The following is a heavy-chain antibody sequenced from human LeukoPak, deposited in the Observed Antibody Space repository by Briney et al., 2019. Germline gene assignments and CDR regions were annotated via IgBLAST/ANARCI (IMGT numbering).Heavy chain of an antibody. CDR2: IIPIFGTA. CDR3: ARDAPGRDILTGYLDY. J-gene: IGHJ4*02. CDR1: RGTFSSYA. D-gene: IGHD3-9*01. V-gene: IGHV1-69*01. Sequence: SVKVSCTASRGTFSSYAISWVRQAPGQGLEWMGGIIPIFGTANYAQKFQGRVTITADESTSTAYMELSSLRSEDTAVYYCARDAPGRDILTGYLDYWGQGTLVTVSS.